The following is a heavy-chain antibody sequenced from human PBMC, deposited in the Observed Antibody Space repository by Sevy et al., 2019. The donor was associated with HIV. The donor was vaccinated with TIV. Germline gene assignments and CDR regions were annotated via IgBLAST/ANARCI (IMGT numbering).Heavy chain of an antibody. J-gene: IGHJ3*02. D-gene: IGHD6-13*01. V-gene: IGHV1-8*01. Sequence: ASLKVSCKASGYTFTSYDINWVRQATGQGLEWMGWMNPNSGNTGYAQKFQGRVTMTRNTSISTAYMELSGLRSEDTAVYYCARGFVAAAGTYAFDIWGQGTMVTVSS. CDR2: MNPNSGNT. CDR1: GYTFTSYD. CDR3: ARGFVAAAGTYAFDI.